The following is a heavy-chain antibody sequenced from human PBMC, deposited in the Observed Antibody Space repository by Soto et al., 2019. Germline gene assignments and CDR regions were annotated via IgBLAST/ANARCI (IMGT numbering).Heavy chain of an antibody. CDR3: TREGSAPYYYYAMDA. J-gene: IGHJ6*02. V-gene: IGHV1-18*01. CDR2: INTHNGNT. Sequence: GASVKVSCKASGYTFTTYGISWVRQAPGEGLEWLGWINTHNGNTNYAQNLQGRVFMTADTSTNTAYMELRSLRSDDTAIYFCTREGSAPYYYYAMDAWGRRTTVTVS. CDR1: GYTFTTYG. D-gene: IGHD6-19*01.